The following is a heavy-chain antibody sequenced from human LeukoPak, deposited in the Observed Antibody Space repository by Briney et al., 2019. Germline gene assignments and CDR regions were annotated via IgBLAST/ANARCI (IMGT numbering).Heavy chain of an antibody. CDR3: AKDEDGTIWFDP. J-gene: IGHJ5*02. CDR2: ISGSGGST. D-gene: IGHD3-3*01. Sequence: PGGSLRLSCAASGFTFSTYAMSWVRQAPGKGLEWVSAISGSGGSTYYADSVKGRFTISRDNSKNTLYLQMNSLRAEDTAVYYCAKDEDGTIWFDPWGQGTLVTVSS. CDR1: GFTFSTYA. V-gene: IGHV3-23*01.